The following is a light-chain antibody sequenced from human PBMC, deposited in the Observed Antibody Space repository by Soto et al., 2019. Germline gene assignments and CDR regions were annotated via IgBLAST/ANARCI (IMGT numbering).Light chain of an antibody. Sequence: QSVLTQPASVSGSPGQSITISCTGTSSDVGGYNYVSWHQQHPGKVPKLMIYDVSYRPSGVSNRFSGSKSGNTASLTISGLQAEDEADYYCSSYTTSRTYVFGTGTKLTVL. J-gene: IGLJ1*01. V-gene: IGLV2-14*01. CDR3: SSYTTSRTYV. CDR2: DVS. CDR1: SSDVGGYNY.